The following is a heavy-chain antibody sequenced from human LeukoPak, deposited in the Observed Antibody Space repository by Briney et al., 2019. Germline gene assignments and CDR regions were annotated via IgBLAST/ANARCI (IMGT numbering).Heavy chain of an antibody. CDR1: GFTFSSYA. D-gene: IGHD1-26*01. CDR3: ARSPLSGTYADYFDC. CDR2: ISYDGRDE. J-gene: IGHJ4*02. Sequence: GGSLRLSCAASGFTFSSYAMHWLRQAPGKGLEWVALISYDGRDEYYADSVKGRFTISRDNSKNTLYVQMNSLRAADTAVFYCARSPLSGTYADYFDCRGQGTLVTVSP. V-gene: IGHV3-30*04.